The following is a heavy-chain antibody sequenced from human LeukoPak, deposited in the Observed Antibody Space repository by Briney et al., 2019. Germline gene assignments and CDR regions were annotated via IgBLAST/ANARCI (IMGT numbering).Heavy chain of an antibody. CDR3: ARDRGKYTGNYHFDY. V-gene: IGHV3-48*04. J-gene: IGHJ4*02. D-gene: IGHD1-26*01. Sequence: GGSLKLSCAASGFTFSPYSMNWVRQAPGKGLEWVSYISSSSITIFYADSVKGRFTISRDNAKNSLYLQMNSLRAEDTAVYYCARDRGKYTGNYHFDYWGQGTLVTVSS. CDR1: GFTFSPYS. CDR2: ISSSSITI.